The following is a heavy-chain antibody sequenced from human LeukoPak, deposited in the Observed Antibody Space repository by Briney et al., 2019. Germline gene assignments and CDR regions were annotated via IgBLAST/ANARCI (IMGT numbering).Heavy chain of an antibody. CDR1: GFTFSSYN. CDR2: ISSSSSYI. V-gene: IGHV3-21*01. J-gene: IGHJ3*02. CDR3: ARGDTVTTLAFDI. Sequence: GGSLRLSCAASGFTFSSYNMNWVRQAPGKGLEWVSSISSSSSYIYYADSVKGRFTISRDNAKDTLYLQMNSLRAEDTAVYYCARGDTVTTLAFDIWAQGTMVTASS. D-gene: IGHD4-11*01.